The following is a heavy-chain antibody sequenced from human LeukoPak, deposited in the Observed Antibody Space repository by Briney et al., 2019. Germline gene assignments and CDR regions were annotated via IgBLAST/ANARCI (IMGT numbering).Heavy chain of an antibody. J-gene: IGHJ4*02. CDR3: AKVSDVRGVPDY. CDR2: IWYDGSKK. D-gene: IGHD3-10*01. V-gene: IGHV3-30*02. Sequence: GGSLRLSCAASGFIFSSDGMHWVRQAPGKGLEWVAFIWYDGSKKYYADSVKGRFTISRDNPKNTVYLQMNSLRPEDTAVYYCAKVSDVRGVPDYWGQGTLVTVSS. CDR1: GFIFSSDG.